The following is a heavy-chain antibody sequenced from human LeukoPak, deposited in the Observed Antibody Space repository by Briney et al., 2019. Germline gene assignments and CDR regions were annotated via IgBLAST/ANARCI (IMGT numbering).Heavy chain of an antibody. J-gene: IGHJ4*02. V-gene: IGHV3-23*01. Sequence: GGSLRLSCAASGFTFSSYAMSWVRQAPGKGLEWVSAISGSGGSTYYAGSVKGRFTISRDNSKNTLYLQMNSLRAEDTAVYYCAKGTDGFGELLNTYDYWGQGTLVTVSS. CDR3: AKGTDGFGELLNTYDY. CDR2: ISGSGGST. D-gene: IGHD3-10*01. CDR1: GFTFSSYA.